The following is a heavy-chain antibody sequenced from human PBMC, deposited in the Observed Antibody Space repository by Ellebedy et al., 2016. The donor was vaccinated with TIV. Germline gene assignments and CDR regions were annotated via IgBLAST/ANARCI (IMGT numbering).Heavy chain of an antibody. CDR1: GDSVSSNSAA. Sequence: SQTLSLTCAISGDSVSSNSAAWNWIRQSPSRGLEWLGRTYYRSKWYNDYVVSVKSRITINPDTSKNQFSLQLNSVTPEDTAVYYCARAQAPTYYYDSSGYWYFDYWGQGTLVTVSS. D-gene: IGHD3-22*01. CDR2: TYYRSKWYN. J-gene: IGHJ4*02. CDR3: ARAQAPTYYYDSSGYWYFDY. V-gene: IGHV6-1*01.